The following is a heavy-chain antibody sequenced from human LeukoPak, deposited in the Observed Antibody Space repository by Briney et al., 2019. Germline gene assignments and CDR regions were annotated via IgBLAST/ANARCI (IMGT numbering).Heavy chain of an antibody. CDR3: TTDTGVWLGELLHDY. CDR2: IKSKTDGGTT. V-gene: IGHV3-15*01. J-gene: IGHJ4*02. D-gene: IGHD3-10*01. CDR1: GFTFSNAW. Sequence: GGSLRLSCAASGFTFSNAWMSWVRQAPGKGLEWVGRIKSKTDGGTTDYAAPVKGRFTISRDDSKNTLYLQMNSLKTEDTAVYYCTTDTGVWLGELLHDYWGQGTLVTVSS.